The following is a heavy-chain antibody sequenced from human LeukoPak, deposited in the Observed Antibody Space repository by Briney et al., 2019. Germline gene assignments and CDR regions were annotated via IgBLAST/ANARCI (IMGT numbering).Heavy chain of an antibody. CDR2: INPPGSGT. CDR1: GYTFTSYY. V-gene: IGHV1-46*01. J-gene: IGHJ5*02. Sequence: ASVKVSCKASGYTFTSYYMHWVRQAPGQGLEWMGLINPPGSGTSYAQRFQGRVTMTRDTSTITVYMELSSVTAADPAVYYCARGRLLEWFDSWGQGTLVSVSS. D-gene: IGHD3-3*01. CDR3: ARGRLLEWFDS.